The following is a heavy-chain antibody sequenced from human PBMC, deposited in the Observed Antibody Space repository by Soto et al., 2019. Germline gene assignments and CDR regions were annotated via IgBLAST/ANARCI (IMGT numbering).Heavy chain of an antibody. J-gene: IGHJ4*02. Sequence: SVKVSCKASGGTFSSYAISWVRQAPGQGLEWMGGIIPIFGTANYAQKLQGRVTMTTDESTSTVFMDLRTLRSDDTAVYYCATALGSSGWFDFWGQGTLVTVSS. CDR1: GGTFSSYA. CDR3: ATALGSSGWFDF. V-gene: IGHV1-69*05. D-gene: IGHD6-19*01. CDR2: IIPIFGTA.